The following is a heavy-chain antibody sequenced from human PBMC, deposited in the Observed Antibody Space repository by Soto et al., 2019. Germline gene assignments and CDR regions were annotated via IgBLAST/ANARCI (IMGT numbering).Heavy chain of an antibody. CDR1: GFTFSSYA. CDR2: ISGSGGST. Sequence: GGSLRLSCAASGFTFSSYAMSWLRQAPGKGLEWVSAISGSGGSTYYADSVKGRFTISRDNSKNTLYLQMNSLRAEDTAVYYCTRTGASITMVRGPRGYFDYWGQGTLVTVSS. V-gene: IGHV3-23*01. D-gene: IGHD3-10*01. J-gene: IGHJ4*02. CDR3: TRTGASITMVRGPRGYFDY.